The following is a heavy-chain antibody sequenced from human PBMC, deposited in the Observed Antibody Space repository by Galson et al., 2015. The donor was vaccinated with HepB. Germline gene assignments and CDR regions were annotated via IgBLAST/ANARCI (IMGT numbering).Heavy chain of an antibody. J-gene: IGHJ4*02. D-gene: IGHD3-10*01. CDR1: GFIFSSYA. CDR3: AKGYSYGSGSYLDY. V-gene: IGHV3-23*01. Sequence: SLRLSCAASGFIFSSYAMSWVRQAPGKGLEWVSAISGSGGATYYADSVKGRFTISRDNSKSTLYLQVNSLRVADTAVYYCAKGYSYGSGSYLDYWGQGTLVTVSS. CDR2: ISGSGGAT.